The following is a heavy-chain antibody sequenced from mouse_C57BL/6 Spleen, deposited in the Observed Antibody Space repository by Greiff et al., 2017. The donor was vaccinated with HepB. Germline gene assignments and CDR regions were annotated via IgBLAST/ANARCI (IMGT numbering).Heavy chain of an antibody. V-gene: IGHV1-64*01. CDR1: GYTFTSYW. CDR2: IHPNSGST. CDR3: GDYEYDAGPWFAY. J-gene: IGHJ3*01. D-gene: IGHD2-4*01. Sequence: QVQLQQPGAELVKPGASVKLSCKASGYTFTSYWMHWVKQRPGQGLEWIGMIHPNSGSTNYNEKFKSKATLTVDKSSSTAYMQLSSLTSEDSAVYYCGDYEYDAGPWFAYWGQGTLVTVSA.